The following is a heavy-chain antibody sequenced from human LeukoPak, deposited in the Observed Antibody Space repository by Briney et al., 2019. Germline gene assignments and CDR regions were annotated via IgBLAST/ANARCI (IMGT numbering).Heavy chain of an antibody. CDR2: ISAYNGNT. V-gene: IGHV1-18*01. Sequence: ASVKVSCKASGYTFTSYGISWVRQAPGQGLEWMGWISAYNGNTNYAQKLQGRVTMATDTSTSTAYMELRSLRSDDTAVYYCARDHSSSWSVYYYYGMDVWGQGTTVTVSS. CDR1: GYTFTSYG. J-gene: IGHJ6*02. CDR3: ARDHSSSWSVYYYYGMDV. D-gene: IGHD6-13*01.